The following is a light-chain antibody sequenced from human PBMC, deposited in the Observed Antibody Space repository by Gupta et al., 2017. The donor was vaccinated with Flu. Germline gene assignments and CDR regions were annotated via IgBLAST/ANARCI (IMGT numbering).Light chain of an antibody. Sequence: SYVLTQPSSVSVAPGKTASITCGGDNIGSKSVHWYQQKPGQAPVLVVYDDSDRPSGIPERFSGSNSGNTATLTISRVEAGDEADYYCQVWDTSDHVLFGGGTKLTVL. J-gene: IGLJ2*01. CDR1: NIGSKS. V-gene: IGLV3-21*03. CDR3: QVWDTSDHVL. CDR2: DDS.